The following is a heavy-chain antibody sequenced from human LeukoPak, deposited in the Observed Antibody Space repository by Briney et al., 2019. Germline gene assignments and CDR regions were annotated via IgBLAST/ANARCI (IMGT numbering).Heavy chain of an antibody. CDR2: IAYDGSRA. J-gene: IGHJ4*02. D-gene: IGHD1-14*01. CDR1: GFTLSNHA. Sequence: PGGSLRLSCAASGFTLSNHAMHWVRQAPGKGLDWVAVIAYDGSRAFYADSVKGRFTISRDNSKNTMSVQMDDLRAEDTAVYYCTRYNNDHFDYWGQGTLVTVSS. V-gene: IGHV3-30*04. CDR3: TRYNNDHFDY.